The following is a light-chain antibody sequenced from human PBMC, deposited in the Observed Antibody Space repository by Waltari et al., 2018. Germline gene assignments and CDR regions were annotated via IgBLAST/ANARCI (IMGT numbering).Light chain of an antibody. Sequence: DIVLTQSPDSLAVSLGERATINCKTSRSVLYSSNNWYYVAWDQQKSGQPPKLAVPWVTTPESGVPDLISVSGSGTDVNLTISNLQAEDVGIYYCQQYYSLPGTFGQGTKVQIK. CDR1: RSVLYSSNNWYY. J-gene: IGKJ1*01. CDR2: WVT. V-gene: IGKV4-1*01. CDR3: QQYYSLPGT.